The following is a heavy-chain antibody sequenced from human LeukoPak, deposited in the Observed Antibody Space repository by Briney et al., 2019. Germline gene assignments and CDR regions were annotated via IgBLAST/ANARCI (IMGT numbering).Heavy chain of an antibody. V-gene: IGHV3-21*01. J-gene: IGHJ4*02. CDR1: GFTFSSYG. CDR2: ISSSSSYI. D-gene: IGHD3-10*01. Sequence: GGSLRLSCAASGFTFSSYGMSWVRQAPGKGLEWVSSISSSSSYIYYADSVKGRFTISRDNAKNSLYLQMNSLRAEDTAVYYCARHGSGSGSYIGGQGTLVTVSS. CDR3: ARHGSGSGSYI.